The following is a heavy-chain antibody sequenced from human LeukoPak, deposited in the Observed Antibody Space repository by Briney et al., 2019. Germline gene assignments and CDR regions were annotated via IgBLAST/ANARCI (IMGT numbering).Heavy chain of an antibody. CDR3: TRECHSSWYCSLYTDAFDI. J-gene: IGHJ3*02. CDR2: IRSKAYGGTT. Sequence: GGSLRLSCAASGFTFSSYGMHWVRQAPGKGLEWVGFIRSKAYGGTTEYAASVKGRFTISRDDSKSIAYLQMNSLKTEDTAVYYCTRECHSSWYCSLYTDAFDIWGQGTMVTVSS. V-gene: IGHV3-49*04. D-gene: IGHD6-13*01. CDR1: GFTFSSYG.